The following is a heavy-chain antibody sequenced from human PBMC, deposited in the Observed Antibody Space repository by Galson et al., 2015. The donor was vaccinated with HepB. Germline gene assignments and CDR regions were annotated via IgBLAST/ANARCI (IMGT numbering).Heavy chain of an antibody. CDR2: IGAYNGDT. Sequence: SVKVSCKASGYTFTNYGFTWVRQAPGQGLEWMGWIGAYNGDTRYAPKMQGRVSMTTDTSTSTAYMELRSLRYDDTAVYYCARSHLPRYYYDSGNDYWGQGTLVTVSS. D-gene: IGHD3-22*01. V-gene: IGHV1-18*04. J-gene: IGHJ4*02. CDR3: ARSHLPRYYYDSGNDY. CDR1: GYTFTNYG.